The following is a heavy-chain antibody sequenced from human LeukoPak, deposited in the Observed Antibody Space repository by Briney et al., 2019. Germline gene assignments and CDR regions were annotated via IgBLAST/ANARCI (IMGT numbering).Heavy chain of an antibody. V-gene: IGHV1-8*01. CDR1: GYTFTSYD. CDR2: MNPNNGNT. J-gene: IGHJ5*02. CDR3: ARDSSGWYHWFDP. D-gene: IGHD6-19*01. Sequence: GASVKVSCKASGYTFTSYDINWVRQATGQGLEWMGWMNPNNGNTGYAQKFQGRVTMTRNISISTAYMELSSLRSEDTAVYYCARDSSGWYHWFDPWGQGTLVTVPS.